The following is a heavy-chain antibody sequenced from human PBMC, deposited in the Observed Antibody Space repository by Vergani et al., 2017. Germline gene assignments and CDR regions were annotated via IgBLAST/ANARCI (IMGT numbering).Heavy chain of an antibody. CDR1: GYTFTSYG. V-gene: IGHV1-2*04. D-gene: IGHD3-10*01. J-gene: IGHJ4*02. Sequence: QVQLVQSGAEVKKPGASVKVSCKASGYTFTSYGISWVRQAPGQGLEWMGWISPNSGGTNYAQKFQGWVTMTRDTSISTAYMELSRLRSDDTAVYYCATTMVRGVIYYFDYWGQGTLVTVSS. CDR2: ISPNSGGT. CDR3: ATTMVRGVIYYFDY.